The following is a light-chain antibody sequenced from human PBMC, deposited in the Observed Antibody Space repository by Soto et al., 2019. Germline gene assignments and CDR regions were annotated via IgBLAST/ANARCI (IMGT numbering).Light chain of an antibody. V-gene: IGKV3-11*01. CDR1: QSVSSH. CDR3: QQGSNWPLT. Sequence: DIVLTQSPAPLSLSPGERATVSCMASQSVSSHLAWYQQKRGQAPRLLIYDASSRASGIPARFSGSASGTDCTLTISSLEPEDVAVYYCQQGSNWPLTLGQGTRLEIK. CDR2: DAS. J-gene: IGKJ5*01.